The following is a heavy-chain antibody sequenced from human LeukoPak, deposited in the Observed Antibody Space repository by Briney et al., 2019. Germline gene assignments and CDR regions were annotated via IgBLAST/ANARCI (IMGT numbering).Heavy chain of an antibody. CDR3: ARRGLGYSYAPAQNEFDP. CDR1: GGSISSYY. D-gene: IGHD5-18*01. CDR2: IYTSGST. Sequence: SETLSLTCTVSGGSISSYYWSWIRQPAGKGLEWIGRIYTSGSTNCNPSLKSRVTISVDTSKNQFSLKLSSVTAADTAVYYCARRGLGYSYAPAQNEFDPWGQGTLVTVSS. J-gene: IGHJ5*02. V-gene: IGHV4-4*07.